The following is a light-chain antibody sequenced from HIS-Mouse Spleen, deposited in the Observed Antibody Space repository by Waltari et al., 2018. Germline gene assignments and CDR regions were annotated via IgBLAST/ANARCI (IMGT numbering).Light chain of an antibody. CDR2: EDS. CDR3: YSTDSSGNHRV. J-gene: IGLJ2*01. Sequence: SYDLTQPPSVSLSPGQTARNTCPGDALPIKYAYWYQQKSGQAPVLGIYEDSKRPSGIPARISGASSGTMATLNISRAKVEDAAVYYCYSTDSSGNHRVFGGGTKLTVL. CDR1: ALPIKY. V-gene: IGLV3-10*01.